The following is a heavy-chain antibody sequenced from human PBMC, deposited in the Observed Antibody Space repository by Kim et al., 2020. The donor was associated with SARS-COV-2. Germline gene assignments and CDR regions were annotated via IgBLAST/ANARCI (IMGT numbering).Heavy chain of an antibody. V-gene: IGHV3-23*01. Sequence: SVKGRYTISRDNSKNTLYLQMSRLRAEDTAVYYCAKESVSIIVVADTFDYWGQGTLVTVSS. CDR3: AKESVSIIVVADTFDY. J-gene: IGHJ4*02. D-gene: IGHD2-15*01.